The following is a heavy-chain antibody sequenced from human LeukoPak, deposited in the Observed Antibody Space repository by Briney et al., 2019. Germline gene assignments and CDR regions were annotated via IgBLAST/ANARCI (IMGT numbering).Heavy chain of an antibody. V-gene: IGHV4-59*08. CDR1: GGSISSYY. Sequence: SETLSLTCTVSGGSISSYYWSWIRQPPGKGLEWIGYIYYSGSTNYNPSLKSRVTISVDTSKNQFSLKLSSVTAADTAVYYCARRRAGGDFDYWGQGTLATVSS. J-gene: IGHJ4*02. CDR3: ARRRAGGDFDY. D-gene: IGHD1-26*01. CDR2: IYYSGST.